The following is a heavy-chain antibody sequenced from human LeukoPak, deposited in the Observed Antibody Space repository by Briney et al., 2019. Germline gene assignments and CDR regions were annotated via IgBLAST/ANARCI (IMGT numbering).Heavy chain of an antibody. V-gene: IGHV7-4-1*02. CDR2: INTNTGNP. D-gene: IGHD2-15*01. J-gene: IGHJ6*03. Sequence: ASVKVSCKASGYTFTSYGISWVRQAPGQGLEWMAWINTNTGNPTYAQGFTGRFVFSLDTSISTAYLHISGLKAEDTAVYYCARKSVAATPRDIVYQYSYMDVWGKGTTVTVSS. CDR1: GYTFTSYG. CDR3: ARKSVAATPRDIVYQYSYMDV.